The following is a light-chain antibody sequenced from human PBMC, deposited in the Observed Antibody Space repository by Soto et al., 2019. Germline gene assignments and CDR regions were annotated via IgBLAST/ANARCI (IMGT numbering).Light chain of an antibody. V-gene: IGKV1-5*01. CDR3: QQYNSRT. CDR1: QSISSW. CDR2: DAS. Sequence: DIQMTQSPSTLSASVGDRVTITCRASQSISSWLAWYQQKPGKAPKLLIYDASSLESGVPSRFSGSGSGTEFTLTISSLQPDDFATYYCQQYNSRTFGQGTNVEIK. J-gene: IGKJ1*01.